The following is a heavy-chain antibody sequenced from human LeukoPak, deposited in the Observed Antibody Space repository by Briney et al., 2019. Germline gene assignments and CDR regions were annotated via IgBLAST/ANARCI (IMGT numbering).Heavy chain of an antibody. V-gene: IGHV4-34*01. J-gene: IGHJ3*02. Sequence: PSETLSLTCAVYGGSFSGYYWSWIRQPPGEWLEWIGEINHSGSTKYNPSLKSRVIMSVDTSKNQFSLKLSSVTAADTAVYYCARGSYCGGDCYAFDIWGQGTMVTVSS. CDR3: ARGSYCGGDCYAFDI. CDR2: INHSGST. CDR1: GGSFSGYY. D-gene: IGHD2-21*02.